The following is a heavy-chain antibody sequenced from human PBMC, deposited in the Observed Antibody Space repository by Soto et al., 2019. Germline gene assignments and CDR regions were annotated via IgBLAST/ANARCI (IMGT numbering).Heavy chain of an antibody. CDR1: GYTFTRYT. V-gene: IGHV1-3*01. Sequence: QVQLVQSGAEVKKPGASVKISCKASGYTFTRYTMNWVRQAPGQRLEWMGWINPDNGNTKSSQKVQDRVIITRATSASQAYMDLSSLRSADTAVYYCARGIVTGQLDHWGQGTLVTVSS. CDR3: ARGIVTGQLDH. CDR2: INPDNGNT. J-gene: IGHJ5*02. D-gene: IGHD2-15*01.